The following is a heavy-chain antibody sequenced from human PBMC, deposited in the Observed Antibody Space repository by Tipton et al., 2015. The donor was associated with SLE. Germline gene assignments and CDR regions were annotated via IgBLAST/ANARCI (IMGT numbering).Heavy chain of an antibody. CDR1: GGSISSYY. J-gene: IGHJ4*02. CDR3: ARRHYSSPFDS. CDR2: IYYSGST. D-gene: IGHD6-13*01. V-gene: IGHV4-59*12. Sequence: TLSLTCTVSGGSISSYYWSWIRQPPGKGLEWIGYIYYSGSTNYNPSLKSRVTISIDASKNQFSLKLRSVTAADTAVYYCARRHYSSPFDSWGQGTLVTVSS.